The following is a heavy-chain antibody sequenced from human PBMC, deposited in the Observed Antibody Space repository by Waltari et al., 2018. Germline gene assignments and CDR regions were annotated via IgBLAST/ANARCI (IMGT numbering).Heavy chain of an antibody. J-gene: IGHJ4*02. CDR3: ARGPSFLTLRGYSYGFKFDY. CDR1: GGSFSGYY. Sequence: QVQLQQWGAGLLKPSETLSLTCAVYGGSFSGYYCSWIRQPPGKGLEWIGEINHSGSTNYNPSLKSRVTISVDTSKNQFSLKLSSVTAADTAVYYCARGPSFLTLRGYSYGFKFDYWGQGTLVTVSS. CDR2: INHSGST. V-gene: IGHV4-34*01. D-gene: IGHD5-18*01.